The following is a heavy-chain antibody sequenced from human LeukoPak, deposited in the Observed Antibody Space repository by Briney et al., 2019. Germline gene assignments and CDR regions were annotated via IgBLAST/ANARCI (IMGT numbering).Heavy chain of an antibody. D-gene: IGHD3-10*01. Sequence: GGSLRLSCAASGFTFSDYYMSWIRQAPGKGLEWVSYISSSGSTIYYADSVKGRFTISRDNAKNSLYLQMNSLRAEDTAVYYCARDPIRITMVRGVIRYFDYWGQGTLVTVSS. V-gene: IGHV3-11*04. J-gene: IGHJ4*02. CDR3: ARDPIRITMVRGVIRYFDY. CDR1: GFTFSDYY. CDR2: ISSSGSTI.